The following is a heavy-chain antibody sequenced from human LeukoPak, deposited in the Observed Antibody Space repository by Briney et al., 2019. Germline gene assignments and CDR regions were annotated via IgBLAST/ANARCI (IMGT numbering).Heavy chain of an antibody. CDR3: AKAVYGSGSLPYYYGMDV. CDR1: GFTFSSYA. J-gene: IGHJ6*02. CDR2: ISGSGGST. Sequence: GGSLRLSCAASGFTFSSYAMSWVRQAPGKGLEWVSAISGSGGSTYYADSVKGRFTISRDNSKNTLYLQMNSLRAEDTAVYYCAKAVYGSGSLPYYYGMDVWGQGTTVTVSS. D-gene: IGHD3-10*01. V-gene: IGHV3-23*01.